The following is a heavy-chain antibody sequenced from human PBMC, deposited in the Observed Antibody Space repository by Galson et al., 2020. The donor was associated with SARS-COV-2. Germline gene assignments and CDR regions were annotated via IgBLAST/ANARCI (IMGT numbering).Heavy chain of an antibody. D-gene: IGHD1-1*01. CDR1: GFTFSSYA. Sequence: GSLRLSCAASGFTFSSYAMHWVRQAPGKGLEWVAVISYDGSNKYYADSVKGRFTISRDNSKNTLYLQMNSLRAEDTAVYYCARSRTGGYYYGMDVWGQGTTVTVSS. CDR3: ARSRTGGYYYGMDV. CDR2: ISYDGSNK. V-gene: IGHV3-30*04. J-gene: IGHJ6*02.